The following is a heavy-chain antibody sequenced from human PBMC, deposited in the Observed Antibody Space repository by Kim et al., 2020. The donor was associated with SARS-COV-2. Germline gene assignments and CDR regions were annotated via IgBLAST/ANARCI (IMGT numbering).Heavy chain of an antibody. J-gene: IGHJ4*02. D-gene: IGHD3-9*01. V-gene: IGHV3-74*01. Sequence: AEPVKGRFTIARENAKNTVDLQMNSLRAGDAAVYYCGRVPNFDWVDGDYWGQGTLVTVSS. CDR3: GRVPNFDWVDGDY.